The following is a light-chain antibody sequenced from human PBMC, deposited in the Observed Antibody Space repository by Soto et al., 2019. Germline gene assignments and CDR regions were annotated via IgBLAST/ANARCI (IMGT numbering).Light chain of an antibody. CDR3: SSYTTSNTRQIV. J-gene: IGLJ1*01. CDR1: SSDVGGYNY. V-gene: IGLV2-14*03. Sequence: QCVLTQPASVSGSPGQAITIFCTGTSSDVGGYNYVSWYQHHPGKAPKLMIYDVSNRPSGVSNRFSGSKSGNTASLTISGLQPEDEADYYCSSYTTSNTRQIVFGTGTKVTVL. CDR2: DVS.